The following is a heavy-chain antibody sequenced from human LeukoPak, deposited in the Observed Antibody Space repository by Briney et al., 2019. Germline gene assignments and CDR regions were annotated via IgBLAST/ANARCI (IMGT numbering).Heavy chain of an antibody. V-gene: IGHV3-21*01. J-gene: IGHJ4*02. Sequence: PGGSLRLSCAASGFTFSIYSMNWVRQAPGKGLEWVSSISTSGTYIDYADSMKGRFTISRDNAKKSLYLQMNSLRAEDTAVYYCTRDSYRSSTSCYRGHFDSWGQGTLVTVSS. D-gene: IGHD2-2*01. CDR1: GFTFSIYS. CDR2: ISTSGTYI. CDR3: TRDSYRSSTSCYRGHFDS.